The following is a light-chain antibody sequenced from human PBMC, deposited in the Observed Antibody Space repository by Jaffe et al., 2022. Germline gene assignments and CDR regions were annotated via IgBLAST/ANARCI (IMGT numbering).Light chain of an antibody. V-gene: IGKV1-5*03. CDR3: QQYSSFPYT. J-gene: IGKJ2*01. Sequence: DIQMTQYPSTLSASVGDTVTISCRASQSINKWLAWYQQKPGKAPKLLIYKASSLESGVPSSFSGGGSGTEFTLTISILQPDDFATYYCQQYSSFPYTFGQGTKLEIQ. CDR1: QSINKW. CDR2: KAS.